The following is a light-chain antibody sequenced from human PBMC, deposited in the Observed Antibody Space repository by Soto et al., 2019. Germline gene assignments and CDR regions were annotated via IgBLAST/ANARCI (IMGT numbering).Light chain of an antibody. CDR2: GVS. V-gene: IGKV3-20*01. Sequence: EIVLTQSPGTLSLSPGERATLSCRASQSVSSSYLAWYQQNPGQAPRLLIYGVSSRATGIPDRFSGSGSGTDCTLTIIRLEPEDCAVYYCQQYGSAPFTFVPGTKVDIK. CDR3: QQYGSAPFT. J-gene: IGKJ3*01. CDR1: QSVSSSY.